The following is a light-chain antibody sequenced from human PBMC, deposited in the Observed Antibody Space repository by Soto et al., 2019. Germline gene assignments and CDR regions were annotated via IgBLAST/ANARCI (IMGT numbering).Light chain of an antibody. J-gene: IGLJ1*01. CDR2: DVN. CDR3: CSYAGSSTYV. Sequence: QSVLTQPRSVSGSPGQSVTISCTGASSDVGNYNYVSWYQQHPDKAPKLMIYDVNKRPSGVPDRFSGSKSGNTASLTTSGLQAEDEADYYCCSYAGSSTYVFGSGTRSPS. V-gene: IGLV2-11*01. CDR1: SSDVGNYNY.